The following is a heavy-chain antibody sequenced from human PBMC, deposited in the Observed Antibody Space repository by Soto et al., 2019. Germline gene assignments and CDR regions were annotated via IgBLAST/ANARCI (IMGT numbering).Heavy chain of an antibody. J-gene: IGHJ4*02. Sequence: QVQLQESGPGLVKPSQTLSLTCTVSGGSISSGGYYWSWIRQHPGKGLEWIGYIYYCWSTYYNPSLKSRVTISVYTSKNQFSLELSSVTAEDTAVYYCAREQDGFTLNWGQGTLVTVSS. CDR2: IYYCWST. D-gene: IGHD6-25*01. CDR3: AREQDGFTLN. V-gene: IGHV4-31*03. CDR1: GGSISSGGYY.